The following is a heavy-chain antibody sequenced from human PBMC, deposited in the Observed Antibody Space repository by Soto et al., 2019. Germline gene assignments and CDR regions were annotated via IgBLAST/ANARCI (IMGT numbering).Heavy chain of an antibody. D-gene: IGHD6-6*01. CDR3: ARDLIRVPKHGSSCXRIFDY. CDR2: IDPCNGNT. J-gene: IGHJ4*02. CDR1: GYSFTSYV. Sequence: SVKVSCKASGYSFTSYVIHWVRQAPGQRLEWTGWIDPCNGNTKYSQNFQGRVTITRETSASTVYMELSSLRSEDTAMYYCARDLIRVPKHGSSCXRIFDYCAQGTXVXV. V-gene: IGHV1-3*01.